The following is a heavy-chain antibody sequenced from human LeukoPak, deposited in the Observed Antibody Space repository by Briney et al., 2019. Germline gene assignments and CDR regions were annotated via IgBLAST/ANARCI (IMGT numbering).Heavy chain of an antibody. J-gene: IGHJ4*02. D-gene: IGHD3-10*01. CDR3: AREAQLLWFGELCYFDY. Sequence: GGSLRLSCAASGFTFSSYAMSWVRQAPGKGLEWVANIKQDGSEKYYVDSVKGRFTISRDNAKNSLYLQMNSLRAEDTAVYYCAREAQLLWFGELCYFDYWGQGTLVTVSS. CDR2: IKQDGSEK. V-gene: IGHV3-7*01. CDR1: GFTFSSYA.